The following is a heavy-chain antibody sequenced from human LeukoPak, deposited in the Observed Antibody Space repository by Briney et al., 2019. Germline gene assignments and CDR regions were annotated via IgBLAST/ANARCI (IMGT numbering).Heavy chain of an antibody. CDR1: GGTFSSYA. CDR2: IIPIFGTA. V-gene: IGHV1-69*13. D-gene: IGHD2-15*01. Sequence: SVKISCKASGGTFSSYAISWVRQAPGQGLEWMGVIIPIFGTANYAQKFQGRVTITADESTSTAYMELSSLRSEDTAVYYCAREVVVAETDYFDYWGQGTLVTVSS. CDR3: AREVVVAETDYFDY. J-gene: IGHJ4*02.